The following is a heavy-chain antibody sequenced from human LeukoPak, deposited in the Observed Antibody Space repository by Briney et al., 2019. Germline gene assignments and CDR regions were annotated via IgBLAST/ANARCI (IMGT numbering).Heavy chain of an antibody. D-gene: IGHD3-3*01. CDR1: GGSFSGYY. V-gene: IGHV4-34*01. CDR3: ARGPALFSRYDFWSGYPIGFDP. Sequence: SETLSLTCAVYGGSFSGYYWSWIRQPPGKGLEWIGEINHSGSTNYNPSPKSRVTISVDTSKNQFSLKLSSVTAADTAVYYCARGPALFSRYDFWSGYPIGFDPWGQGTLVTVSS. CDR2: INHSGST. J-gene: IGHJ5*02.